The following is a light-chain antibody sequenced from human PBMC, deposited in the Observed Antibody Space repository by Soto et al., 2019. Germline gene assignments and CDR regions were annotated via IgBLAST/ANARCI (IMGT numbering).Light chain of an antibody. J-gene: IGKJ1*01. V-gene: IGKV1-39*01. CDR3: HQRYSSFRT. CDR2: AAS. CDR1: QSLSKC. Sequence: DIQMTQSPSSLSASVGDRVTITCRASQSLSKCLNWDQQKLGKAPKLLIYAASSLQNGVPFRFSGSGSGKDFTINISSLQPDDVAIYFCHQRYSSFRTFGQGTKVEIK.